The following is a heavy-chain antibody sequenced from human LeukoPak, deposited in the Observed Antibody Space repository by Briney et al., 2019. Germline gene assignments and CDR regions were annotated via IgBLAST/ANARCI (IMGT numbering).Heavy chain of an antibody. CDR2: ISYDGSNK. D-gene: IGHD3-9*01. CDR1: GFTFSTYA. J-gene: IGHJ4*02. CDR3: ARDYEKLTGSKTRFHY. Sequence: GGSLRLSCAASGFTFSTYAMHWVRQAPGKGLEWAAVISYDGSNKYYADSVKGRFTISRDNAKNSLYLQMNSLRAEDTAVYYCARDYEKLTGSKTRFHYWGQGTLVTVSS. V-gene: IGHV3-30*04.